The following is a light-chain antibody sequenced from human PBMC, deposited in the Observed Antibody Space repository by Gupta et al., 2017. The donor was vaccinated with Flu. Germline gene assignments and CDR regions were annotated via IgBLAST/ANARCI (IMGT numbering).Light chain of an antibody. J-gene: IGKJ3*01. CDR2: GAS. Sequence: TVAWAPGERAALTGGASQSVSTCLGWYQQKPGQAPSLLIYGASNRATGLPARFSGRGSGTEFTLTISTREPEDFAVYYCQQRSHCPLSVGHGTKVDTK. CDR3: QQRSHCPLS. CDR1: QSVSTC. V-gene: IGKV3-11*01.